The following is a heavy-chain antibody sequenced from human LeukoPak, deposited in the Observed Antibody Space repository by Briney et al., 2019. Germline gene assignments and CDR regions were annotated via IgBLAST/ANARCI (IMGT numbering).Heavy chain of an antibody. CDR2: INHSGST. CDR1: GGSFSGYY. J-gene: IGHJ6*03. D-gene: IGHD5-12*01. V-gene: IGHV4-34*01. CDR3: ARADIVATIDYYYYYMDV. Sequence: NPSETLSLTCAVYGGSFSGYYRSWIRQPPGKGLEWIGEINHSGSTNYNPSLKSRVTISVDTSKNQFSLKLSSVTAADTAVYYCARADIVATIDYYYYYMDVWGKGTTVTVSS.